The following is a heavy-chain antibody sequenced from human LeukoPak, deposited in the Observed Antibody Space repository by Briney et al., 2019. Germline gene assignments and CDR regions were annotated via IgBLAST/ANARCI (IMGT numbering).Heavy chain of an antibody. CDR3: ARGRYYYGSGSYWDP. CDR2: INEDGREE. V-gene: IGHV3-7*03. CDR1: GFIFSNYW. D-gene: IGHD3-10*01. J-gene: IGHJ5*02. Sequence: GGSLRLSCAASGFIFSNYWMTWVRQAPGKGLEWVANINEDGREEKYVDSVKGRFTISRDNAKNSLYLQVNSLRAEDTAVYYCARGRYYYGSGSYWDPWGQGTLVTVSS.